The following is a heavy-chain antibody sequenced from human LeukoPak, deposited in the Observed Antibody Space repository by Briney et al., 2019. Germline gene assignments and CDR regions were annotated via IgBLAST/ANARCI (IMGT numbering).Heavy chain of an antibody. V-gene: IGHV3-53*01. CDR1: GFTFSSYE. CDR3: VKDNPLDP. D-gene: IGHD1-14*01. Sequence: PGGSLRLSCAASGFTFSSYEMNWVRQAPGKGLEWVSVIYSDDSTYYADFVKGRFTISRDNSKNTLFLQMNSLRAEDTGVYYCVKDNPLDPWGQGTLVTVSS. J-gene: IGHJ5*02. CDR2: IYSDDST.